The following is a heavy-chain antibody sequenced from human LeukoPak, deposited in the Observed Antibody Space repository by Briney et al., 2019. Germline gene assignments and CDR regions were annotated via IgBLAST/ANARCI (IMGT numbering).Heavy chain of an antibody. CDR2: INHNGNVN. J-gene: IGHJ4*02. CDR3: ARGGWGFDY. D-gene: IGHD7-27*01. V-gene: IGHV3-7*03. Sequence: GGSLRLSCAASGFTFSSYWMNWARQAPGKGLEWVASINHNGNVNYYVDSVKGRFTISRDNAKNSLYLQMNSLRAEDTAIYYCARGGWGFDYWGQGTLVTVSS. CDR1: GFTFSSYW.